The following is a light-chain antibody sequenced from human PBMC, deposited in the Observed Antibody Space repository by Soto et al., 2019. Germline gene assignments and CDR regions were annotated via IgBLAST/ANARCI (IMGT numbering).Light chain of an antibody. CDR1: QNIGDY. J-gene: IGKJ5*01. CDR2: DAS. V-gene: IGKV1-33*01. CDR3: QQYYTVPIT. Sequence: DIQMTQSPSSLSASVGDRVTITWQASQNIGDYLNWYQQRPGKAPKLLILDASSLDTGVPSRFSGSGSGTEFTFTISSLHPEDIATYYCQQYYTVPITFGQGTRLEIK.